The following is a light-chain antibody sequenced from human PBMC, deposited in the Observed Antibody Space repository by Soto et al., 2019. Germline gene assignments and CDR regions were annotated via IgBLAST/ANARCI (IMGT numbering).Light chain of an antibody. Sequence: DIQMTQSPSSLSASVVDRVTITCRASQSISSYLNWYQQKPGKAPKLLIFAASSLQSGVPSRFSGSRSGPDFTLTISSLQPEDFATYYCQQSYSSPPTCGQGTKGDIK. CDR2: AAS. V-gene: IGKV1-39*01. CDR3: QQSYSSPPT. J-gene: IGKJ1*01. CDR1: QSISSY.